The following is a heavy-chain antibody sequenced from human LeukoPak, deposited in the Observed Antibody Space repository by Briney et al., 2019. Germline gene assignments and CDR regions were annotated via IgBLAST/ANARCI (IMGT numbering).Heavy chain of an antibody. Sequence: GGSLRLSCAASGFTFSSYWMSWVRQAPGKGLELVANIKQDGSEKYYVDSVKGRFTISRDNAKNSLYLQMNSLRAEDTAVYYCARYDFRSGYSGRYYYYYGMDVWGQGTTVTVSS. CDR1: GFTFSSYW. J-gene: IGHJ6*02. V-gene: IGHV3-7*01. CDR2: IKQDGSEK. D-gene: IGHD3-3*01. CDR3: ARYDFRSGYSGRYYYYYGMDV.